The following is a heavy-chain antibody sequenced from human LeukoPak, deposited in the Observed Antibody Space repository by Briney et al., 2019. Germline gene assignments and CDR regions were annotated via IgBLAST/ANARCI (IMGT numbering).Heavy chain of an antibody. Sequence: GASVKVSCKVSGYTLTELSMHWVRQAPGKDLEWMGGFDPEDGETIYAQKFQGRVTMTEDTSTDTAYMDLSSLRSEDTAVYYCATENWGSSGFDAFDIWGQGTMVTVSS. D-gene: IGHD6-19*01. CDR2: FDPEDGET. J-gene: IGHJ3*02. CDR3: ATENWGSSGFDAFDI. CDR1: GYTLTELS. V-gene: IGHV1-24*01.